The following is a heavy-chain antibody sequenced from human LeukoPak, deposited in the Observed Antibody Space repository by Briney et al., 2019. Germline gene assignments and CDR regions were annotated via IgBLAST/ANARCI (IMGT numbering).Heavy chain of an antibody. Sequence: ASVKVSCKASGYTFTSYYMHWVRQAPGQGLEWMGRINPNSGGTNYAQKFQGRVTMTRDTSTSTASMELGRLTSDDTAVYYCARDVGSGYSDGFDHWGQGTPVTVSS. CDR1: GYTFTSYY. D-gene: IGHD5-12*01. J-gene: IGHJ4*02. CDR3: ARDVGSGYSDGFDH. V-gene: IGHV1-2*06. CDR2: INPNSGGT.